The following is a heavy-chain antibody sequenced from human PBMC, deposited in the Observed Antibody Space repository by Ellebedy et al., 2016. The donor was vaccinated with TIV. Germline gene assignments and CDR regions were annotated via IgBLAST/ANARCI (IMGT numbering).Heavy chain of an antibody. J-gene: IGHJ4*02. Sequence: GESLKISXAASGFTFSNAWMNWVRQAPGKGLEWVSSISSSSSYIYYADSVKGRFTISRDNSKNTLYLQMNSLRAEDTAVYYCARVTYRIATEEDYFDYWGQGTLVTVSS. CDR3: ARVTYRIATEEDYFDY. CDR1: GFTFSNAW. V-gene: IGHV3-21*04. CDR2: ISSSSSYI. D-gene: IGHD6-13*01.